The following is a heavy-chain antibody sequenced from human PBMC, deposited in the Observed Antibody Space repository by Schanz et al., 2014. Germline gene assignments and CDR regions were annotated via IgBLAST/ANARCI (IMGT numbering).Heavy chain of an antibody. Sequence: EVQLLESGGGLVQPGRSLRLSCAASGFTFNSYAMTWVRQAPGKGLEWVSSISHSGGSKYYADSVKGRFTISRDNSENTLYLQMNSLSADDTAVFYCAKGMGYCSGGTCYDYYYYGLDVWGQGTTVTVSS. CDR1: GFTFNSYA. D-gene: IGHD2-15*01. V-gene: IGHV3-23*01. J-gene: IGHJ6*02. CDR3: AKGMGYCSGGTCYDYYYYGLDV. CDR2: ISHSGGSK.